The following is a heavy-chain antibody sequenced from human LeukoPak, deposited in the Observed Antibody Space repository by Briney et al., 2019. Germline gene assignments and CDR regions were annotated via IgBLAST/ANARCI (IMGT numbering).Heavy chain of an antibody. CDR2: MNPHNGNT. V-gene: IGHV1-8*01. J-gene: IGHJ4*02. CDR3: ARVRWFGESSHFDF. D-gene: IGHD3-10*01. CDR1: GYIFTTYD. Sequence: ASVKVSCKTSGYIFTTYDINWVRQATGQGLEWMGWMNPHNGNTGYAQKFQGTFTITRNTSISTAYMELSSLRSEDTAVYYCARVRWFGESSHFDFWGQGTLVTVSS.